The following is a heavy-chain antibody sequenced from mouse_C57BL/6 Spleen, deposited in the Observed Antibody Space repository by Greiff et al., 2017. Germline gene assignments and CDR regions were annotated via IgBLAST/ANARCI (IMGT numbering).Heavy chain of an antibody. V-gene: IGHV5-4*01. CDR2: ISDGGSYT. D-gene: IGHD2-4*01. CDR3: ARDWGYDDDGVFAY. CDR1: GFTFSSYA. J-gene: IGHJ3*01. Sequence: EVQRVESGGGLVKPGGSLKLSCAASGFTFSSYAMSWVRQTPEKRLEWVATISDGGSYTYYPDNVKGRFTISRDNAKNTLYLQMSHLKSEDTAMYYCARDWGYDDDGVFAYWGQGTLVTVSA.